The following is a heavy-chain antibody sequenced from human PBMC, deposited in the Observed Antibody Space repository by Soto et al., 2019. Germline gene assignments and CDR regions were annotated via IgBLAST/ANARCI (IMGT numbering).Heavy chain of an antibody. CDR3: ARGHYYGPAYGMDV. D-gene: IGHD3-10*01. Sequence: ASVKVSCKASGYTFSDYYIHWVRQAPGQGLEWMGWIGPRSGSANFAQRFQGRVSMTRDTSITTAYMELRRLKSDDTAVYYCARGHYYGPAYGMDVWGQGTKVTVSS. V-gene: IGHV1-2*02. J-gene: IGHJ6*02. CDR1: GYTFSDYY. CDR2: IGPRSGSA.